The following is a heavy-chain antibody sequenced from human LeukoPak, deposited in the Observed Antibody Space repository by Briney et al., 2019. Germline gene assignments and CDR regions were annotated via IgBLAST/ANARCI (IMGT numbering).Heavy chain of an antibody. CDR3: VRGSLASGVVVYYYYYLDV. J-gene: IGHJ6*03. D-gene: IGHD3-3*01. CDR1: GFTFSSYA. CDR2: ISGSGDSA. V-gene: IGHV3-23*01. Sequence: HPGGSLRLSCAASGFTFSSYAMTWVRQAPGKGLEWVSGISGSGDSAYYADSVRGRFTISRDNSKNTLYLQMNSLRAEDTAVYYCVRGSLASGVVVYYYYYLDVWGKGTTVTVSS.